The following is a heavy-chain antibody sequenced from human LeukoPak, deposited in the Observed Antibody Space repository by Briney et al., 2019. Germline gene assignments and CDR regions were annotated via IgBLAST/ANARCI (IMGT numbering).Heavy chain of an antibody. V-gene: IGHV3-11*01. D-gene: IGHD6-19*01. CDR1: GFNVNDCY. CDR3: AREIVAGAFDS. CDR2: IGSSDSII. J-gene: IGHJ4*02. Sequence: PGGSLRLSCAVSGFNVNDCYISWIRQAPGKGREWVSDIGSSDSIIAYGDSVRGRFTISRDFASNSLYLQMNSLRVEDTAVYYCAREIVAGAFDSWGQGTLVTVSS.